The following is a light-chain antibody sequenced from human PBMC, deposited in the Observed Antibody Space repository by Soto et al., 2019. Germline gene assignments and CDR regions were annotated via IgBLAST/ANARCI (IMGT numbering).Light chain of an antibody. V-gene: IGKV3-20*01. Sequence: PRERATLSCRASQTISSNYFAWYQQKPGQSPRLLIYGISSRATGIPDRFSGSGSGTDFTLTINRLEPEDFAVYYCEQYGSSPRTFGQGTKVDIK. CDR2: GIS. CDR1: QTISSNY. J-gene: IGKJ1*01. CDR3: EQYGSSPRT.